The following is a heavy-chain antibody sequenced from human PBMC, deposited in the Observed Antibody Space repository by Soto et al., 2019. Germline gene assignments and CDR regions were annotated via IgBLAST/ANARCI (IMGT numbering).Heavy chain of an antibody. V-gene: IGHV5-10-1*03. D-gene: IGHD3-22*01. CDR2: IDPSDSYT. J-gene: IGHJ3*02. CDR1: GYSFTSYW. Sequence: EVQLVQSGAEVKKPGESLRISCKGSGYSFTSYWISWVRQMPGKGLEWMGRIDPSDSYTNYSPSFQGHVTISADKSISTAYLQWSSLKASDTAMYYCASPSRFYYDSSGNDAFDIWGQGTMVTVSS. CDR3: ASPSRFYYDSSGNDAFDI.